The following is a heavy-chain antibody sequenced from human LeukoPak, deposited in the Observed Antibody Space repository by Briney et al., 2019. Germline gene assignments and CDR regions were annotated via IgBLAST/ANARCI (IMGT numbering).Heavy chain of an antibody. D-gene: IGHD3-22*01. J-gene: IGHJ4*02. Sequence: SETLSLTCTVSGGSISGYYWSWIRQPPGKGLEWIGYIYYSGSINYNPSLKSRVTISVDTSKNQFSLKLSSVTAADTAVYYCARHSVVVYNGHYFDYWGQGTLVTVSS. CDR3: ARHSVVVYNGHYFDY. CDR2: IYYSGSI. V-gene: IGHV4-59*08. CDR1: GGSISGYY.